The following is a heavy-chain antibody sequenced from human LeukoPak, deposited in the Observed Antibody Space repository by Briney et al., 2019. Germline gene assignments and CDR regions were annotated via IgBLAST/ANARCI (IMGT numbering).Heavy chain of an antibody. V-gene: IGHV1-46*01. CDR3: ARGGAPKRERHSYYYYYYMDV. J-gene: IGHJ6*03. D-gene: IGHD5-12*01. Sequence: GASVKVSCKASGYTFTSYYMHWVRQAPGQGLEWMGIINPSGGSTSYAQKLQGRVTMTTDTSTSTAYMELRSLRSDDTAVYYCARGGAPKRERHSYYYYYYMDVWGKGTTVTVSS. CDR2: INPSGGST. CDR1: GYTFTSYY.